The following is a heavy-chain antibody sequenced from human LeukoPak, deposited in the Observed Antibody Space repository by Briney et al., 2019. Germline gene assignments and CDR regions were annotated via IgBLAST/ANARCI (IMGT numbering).Heavy chain of an antibody. CDR1: GFTFSSYW. V-gene: IGHV3-74*01. J-gene: IGHJ5*02. CDR3: ARRGSGSLRGNWFDP. Sequence: GGSLRLSCAASGFTFSSYWMHWVRQAPGKGLVWVSRINSDGSSTSYADSVKGRFTISRDNAKNTLYLQMNSLRAEDTAVYYCARRGSGSLRGNWFDPWGQGTLVTVSS. D-gene: IGHD3-10*01. CDR2: INSDGSST.